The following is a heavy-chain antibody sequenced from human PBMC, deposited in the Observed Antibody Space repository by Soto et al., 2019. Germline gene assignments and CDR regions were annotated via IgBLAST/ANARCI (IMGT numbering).Heavy chain of an antibody. CDR1: GFTFSNYG. V-gene: IGHV3-30*03. CDR2: ISFDGSNK. CDR3: ARSTSSTLSYYFGMDV. D-gene: IGHD6-6*01. J-gene: IGHJ6*02. Sequence: QVQLVESGGGVVQPGRSLRLSCAASGFTFSNYGMHWVRQAPGKGLEWMTVISFDGSNKYYADSVKGRFTVSRDNSENTLSRQMNSLRGEDTAVYYCARSTSSTLSYYFGMDVWGQGTTVTVSS.